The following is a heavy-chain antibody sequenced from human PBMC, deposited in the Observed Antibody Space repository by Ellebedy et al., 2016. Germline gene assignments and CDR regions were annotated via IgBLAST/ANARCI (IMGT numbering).Heavy chain of an antibody. J-gene: IGHJ6*02. CDR1: GYTFTGYY. CDR2: INPNSGGT. CDR3: ARVSSPPYYYGSGAYYGMDV. V-gene: IGHV1-2*02. Sequence: ASVKVSXXASGYTFTGYYMHWVRQAPGQGLEWMGWINPNSGGTNYAQKFQGRVTMTRDTSTSTVYMELSSLRSEDTAVYYCARVSSPPYYYGSGAYYGMDVWGQGTTVTVSS. D-gene: IGHD3-10*01.